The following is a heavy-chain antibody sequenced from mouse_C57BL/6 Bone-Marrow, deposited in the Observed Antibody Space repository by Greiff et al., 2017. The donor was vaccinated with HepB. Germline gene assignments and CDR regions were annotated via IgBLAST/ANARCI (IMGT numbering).Heavy chain of an antibody. CDR3: ARWGYGSSYYFDY. CDR2: IHPNSGST. V-gene: IGHV1-64*01. J-gene: IGHJ2*01. CDR1: GYTFTSYW. D-gene: IGHD1-1*01. Sequence: QVQLQQPGAELVKPGASVKLSCKASGYTFTSYWMHWVKQRPGQGLEWIGMIHPNSGSTNYNEKFKSKATLTVDKSSSTAYMQLSSLTSGDSAVYYCARWGYGSSYYFDYWGQGTTLTVSA.